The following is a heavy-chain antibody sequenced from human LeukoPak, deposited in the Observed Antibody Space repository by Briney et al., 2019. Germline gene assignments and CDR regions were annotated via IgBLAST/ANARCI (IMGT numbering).Heavy chain of an antibody. J-gene: IGHJ5*02. V-gene: IGHV4-38-2*02. D-gene: IGHD5-18*01. CDR2: IYHSGST. Sequence: SETLSLTCTVSGYSISSGYYWGWIRPPPGKGLEWIGSIYHSGSTYYNPSLKSRVTISVDTSKNQFSPKLSSVTAADTAVYYCARVHTAIANWFDPWGQGTLVTVSS. CDR1: GYSISSGYY. CDR3: ARVHTAIANWFDP.